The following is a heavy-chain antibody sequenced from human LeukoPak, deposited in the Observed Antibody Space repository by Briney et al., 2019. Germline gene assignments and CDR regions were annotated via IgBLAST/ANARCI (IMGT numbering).Heavy chain of an antibody. Sequence: GGSLRLSCAASGFTFSNAWTSWVRQAPGKGLEWVGRIKSKTDGGTTDYAAPVKGRFTISRDDSKNTLYLQMNSLKTEDTAVYYCTTEGTATVTTGFDPWGQGTLVTVSS. CDR2: IKSKTDGGTT. CDR3: TTEGTATVTTGFDP. V-gene: IGHV3-15*01. D-gene: IGHD4-17*01. CDR1: GFTFSNAW. J-gene: IGHJ5*02.